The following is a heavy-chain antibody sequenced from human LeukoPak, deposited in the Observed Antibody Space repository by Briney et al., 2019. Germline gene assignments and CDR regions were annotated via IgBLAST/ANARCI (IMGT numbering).Heavy chain of an antibody. V-gene: IGHV4-59*01. Sequence: PSETLSLTCTVSGGPITSYYWSWIRQPPGKGLESIGYIYHRGGTTYSPSLKSRVTISVDTSKNQFSLKLSSVTAADTAVYYCASVYGSGSSRFDYWGQGTLVTVSS. CDR2: IYHRGGT. J-gene: IGHJ4*02. CDR3: ASVYGSGSSRFDY. CDR1: GGPITSYY. D-gene: IGHD3-10*01.